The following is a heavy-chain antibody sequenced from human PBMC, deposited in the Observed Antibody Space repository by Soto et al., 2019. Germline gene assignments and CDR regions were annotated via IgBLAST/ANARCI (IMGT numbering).Heavy chain of an antibody. J-gene: IGHJ6*02. D-gene: IGHD3-10*01. V-gene: IGHV4-30-4*01. CDR2: IYYSGST. CDR3: AGQPTAGSYYDLGSYYYYYAMDV. Sequence: SETLSLTCTVSGRSISSVNYYWSWIRQPPGKGLEWIGYIYYSGSTYYNPSLRSRVTISLDTSKNQFSLKLSSVTAADTAVYYCAGQPTAGSYYDLGSYYYYYAMDVWGQGTTVTVSS. CDR1: GRSISSVNYY.